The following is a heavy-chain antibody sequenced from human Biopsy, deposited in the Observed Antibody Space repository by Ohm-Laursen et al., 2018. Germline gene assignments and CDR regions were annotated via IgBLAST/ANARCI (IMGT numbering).Heavy chain of an antibody. Sequence: SSVKVSCKTPTGTFNSYGIIWVRQAPGQGLEWMGRIIPILRTTAYAQTFLGRVTITADSPTSTATMELRSLRSDDTAVYYCATKLTGYFHHWGQGTLVIVSS. CDR2: IIPILRTT. D-gene: IGHD3-9*01. CDR3: ATKLTGYFHH. V-gene: IGHV1-69*11. J-gene: IGHJ1*01. CDR1: TGTFNSYG.